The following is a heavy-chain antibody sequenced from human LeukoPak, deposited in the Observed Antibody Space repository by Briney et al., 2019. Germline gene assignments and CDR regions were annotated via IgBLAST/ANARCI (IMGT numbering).Heavy chain of an antibody. Sequence: GGALRLSCAASGFTFSTYWMHWVRQAPGKGLVWVSRIKSDGSTNYADSVKGRFTISRDNANNTLTLQMNSLRPEDTGVYYCARAPSEIGGYYPEYFRHWGQGTLVTVSS. V-gene: IGHV3-74*01. CDR2: IKSDGST. D-gene: IGHD3-22*01. CDR1: GFTFSTYW. J-gene: IGHJ1*01. CDR3: ARAPSEIGGYYPEYFRH.